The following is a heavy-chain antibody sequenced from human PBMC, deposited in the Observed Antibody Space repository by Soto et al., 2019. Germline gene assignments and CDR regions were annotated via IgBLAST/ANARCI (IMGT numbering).Heavy chain of an antibody. CDR3: ARDEVGPEFLVHSSSPLQH. Sequence: ASVKVSCKASGYTFTSYAMHWVRQAPGQRLEWMGWINAGNGNTKYSQKFQGRVTITRDTSASTAYMELSSLRSEDTAVYYCARDEVGPEFLVHSSSPLQHWGQGTLVTVSS. V-gene: IGHV1-3*01. J-gene: IGHJ1*01. CDR1: GYTFTSYA. D-gene: IGHD6-6*01. CDR2: INAGNGNT.